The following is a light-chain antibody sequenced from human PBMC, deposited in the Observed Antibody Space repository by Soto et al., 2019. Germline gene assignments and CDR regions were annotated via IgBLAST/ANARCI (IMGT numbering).Light chain of an antibody. CDR2: SAS. Sequence: DIQMTQSPSSLSASIGDRVTFTCRASQNIRTYLNWYQHKPGKVPDLLIYSASGLRSGVPSRFSGSGSGTEFTLTISSLQPEDFATYFCQQLNTYSSFGGGTKVEIK. CDR3: QQLNTYSS. J-gene: IGKJ4*01. CDR1: QNIRTY. V-gene: IGKV1-9*01.